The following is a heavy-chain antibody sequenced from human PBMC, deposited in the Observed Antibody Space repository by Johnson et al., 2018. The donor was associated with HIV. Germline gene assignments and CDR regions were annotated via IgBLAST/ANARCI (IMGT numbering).Heavy chain of an antibody. CDR2: ISWNSGSI. V-gene: IGHV3-20*04. CDR3: ARERLTTHAFDI. J-gene: IGHJ3*02. CDR1: GFTFDDYG. D-gene: IGHD4-17*01. Sequence: VQLVESGGGVVRPGGSLRLSCAASGFTFDDYGMSWVRQAPGKGLEWVSGISWNSGSIGYADSVKGRFTISRDNSKNTLYLQMYSLRAEDTAFYYCARERLTTHAFDIWGQGTMVTVSS.